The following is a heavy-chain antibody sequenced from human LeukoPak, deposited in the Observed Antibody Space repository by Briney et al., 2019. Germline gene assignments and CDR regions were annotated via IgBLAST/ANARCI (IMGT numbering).Heavy chain of an antibody. CDR2: IYYSGST. Sequence: SETLSLTCTVSGGSISSYYWSWIRQPPGEGLEWSGYIYYSGSTNYNSSLKSRVTISVDTSKIQFSLKLSSVTAADTAVYYCARGWGLDYYYGMDVWGQGTTVTVSS. CDR1: GGSISSYY. J-gene: IGHJ6*02. V-gene: IGHV4-59*01. CDR3: ARGWGLDYYYGMDV. D-gene: IGHD3-16*01.